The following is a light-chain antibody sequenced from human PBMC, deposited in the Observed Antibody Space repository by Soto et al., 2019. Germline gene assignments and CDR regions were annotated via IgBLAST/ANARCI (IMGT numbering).Light chain of an antibody. CDR1: QSVGGS. J-gene: IGKJ1*01. V-gene: IGKV3-15*01. Sequence: EIVMTQSPATSSVPPGERATLSCRASQSVGGSLAWYQQKPGQAPGLLIYGASTRATGVPARFSGSGPGTEFTLTISSLQSEEFAVYYFQQYRNWPRTFGKGPKVHIK. CDR2: GAS. CDR3: QQYRNWPRT.